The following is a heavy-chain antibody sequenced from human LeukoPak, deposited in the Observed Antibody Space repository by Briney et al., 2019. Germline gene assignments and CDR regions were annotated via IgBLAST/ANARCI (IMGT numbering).Heavy chain of an antibody. CDR2: ISSSSSYI. J-gene: IGHJ3*02. Sequence: PGGSLRLSCAASGFTFSSYSMNWVRQAPGKGLEWVSSISSSSSYIYYADSVKGRFTISRDNAKNSLYLQMNSLRAEDTAVYYCAREYSSSWGDAFDIWGQGTMVTVSS. CDR1: GFTFSSYS. D-gene: IGHD6-13*01. CDR3: AREYSSSWGDAFDI. V-gene: IGHV3-21*01.